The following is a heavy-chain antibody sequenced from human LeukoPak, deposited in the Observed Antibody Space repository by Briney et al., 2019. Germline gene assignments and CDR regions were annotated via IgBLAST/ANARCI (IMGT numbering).Heavy chain of an antibody. D-gene: IGHD4-17*01. Sequence: GGSLRLSCAASGFTFNTYDMHWVRQAPGKGLEWVAFIQYGGTNKIYADSVKGRFTISRDNSKNTLFLQMNSLRAEDTAVYYCAKASDTTGLFDHWGQGNLVTVSS. CDR1: GFTFNTYD. CDR2: IQYGGTNK. V-gene: IGHV3-30*02. CDR3: AKASDTTGLFDH. J-gene: IGHJ4*02.